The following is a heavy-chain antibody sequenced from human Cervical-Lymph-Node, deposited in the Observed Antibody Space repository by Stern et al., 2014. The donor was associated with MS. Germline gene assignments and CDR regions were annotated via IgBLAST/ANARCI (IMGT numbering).Heavy chain of an antibody. CDR1: GGSLSSSNL. J-gene: IGHJ3*02. D-gene: IGHD6-6*01. Sequence: QVQLQESGPGLVKPSGTLSLTCAVSGGSLSSSNLGGWVRQPPGKGAEGIGEIYHRGSTNYKPSPKRRITISEAESTKQYFLHTSFVPAADTAVYYCAREGYSSSYDAFDIWGQGTMVTVSS. V-gene: IGHV4-4*02. CDR2: IYHRGST. CDR3: AREGYSSSYDAFDI.